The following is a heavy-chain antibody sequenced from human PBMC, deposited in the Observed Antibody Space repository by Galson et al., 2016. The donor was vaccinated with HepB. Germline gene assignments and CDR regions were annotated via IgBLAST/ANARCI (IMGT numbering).Heavy chain of an antibody. J-gene: IGHJ4*02. CDR1: GGSVSSDNYY. CDR3: AREGSSTICGVEN. D-gene: IGHD3-3*01. Sequence: SETLSLTCTVSGGSVSSDNYYWSWIRQPPGKGLEWIGYVYYSGRTNYNPSLKSRVTILVDTSKNQFSLKLSSVTAADTAVYYCAREGSSTICGVENWGQGTLVTVSS. V-gene: IGHV4-61*01. CDR2: VYYSGRT.